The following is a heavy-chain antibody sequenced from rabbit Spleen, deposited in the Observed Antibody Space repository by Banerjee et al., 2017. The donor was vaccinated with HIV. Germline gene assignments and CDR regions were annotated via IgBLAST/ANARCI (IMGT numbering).Heavy chain of an antibody. CDR1: GFSFSDRDV. CDR3: ARGSATMTMVITGYYLSL. Sequence: QEQLEESGGDLVKPEGSLTLTCKASGFSFSDRDVMCWVRQAPGKGLECIACIYGGSSDSTWYASWAKGRFTISKTSSTTVTLQMTSLTAADTATYFCARGSATMTMVITGYYLSLWGQGTLVTVS. J-gene: IGHJ4*01. V-gene: IGHV1S45*01. CDR2: IYGGSSDST. D-gene: IGHD2-1*01.